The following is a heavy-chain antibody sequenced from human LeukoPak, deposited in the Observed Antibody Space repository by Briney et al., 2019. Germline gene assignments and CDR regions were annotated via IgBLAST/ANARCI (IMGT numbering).Heavy chain of an antibody. V-gene: IGHV3-74*01. CDR3: ARATTYSSAAFGYYMDV. Sequence: GGSLRLSCAASGFTFSSYWMHWVRQAPGKGLVWVSRINSDGSSTSYADSVKGRLTISRDNAKNTLYLQMISLRAEDTAVYYCARATTYSSAAFGYYMDVWGKRATVTVSS. J-gene: IGHJ6*03. CDR1: GFTFSSYW. CDR2: INSDGSST. D-gene: IGHD6-25*01.